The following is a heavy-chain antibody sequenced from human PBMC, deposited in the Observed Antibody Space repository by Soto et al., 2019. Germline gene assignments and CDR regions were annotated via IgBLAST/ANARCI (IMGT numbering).Heavy chain of an antibody. CDR2: ISGSGGST. CDR1: GFTFSNYA. V-gene: IGHV3-23*01. J-gene: IGHJ4*02. CDR3: ARRSSGWYFDY. Sequence: EVQLLESGVGLVQPGGSLRLCCAAPGFTFSNYAMNWVRQAPGKGLEWVSVISGSGGSTYYADSVKGRFTISRDNSKNTLYLQMNSLRGEDTAVYYCARRSSGWYFDYWGQGTLVTVSS. D-gene: IGHD6-19*01.